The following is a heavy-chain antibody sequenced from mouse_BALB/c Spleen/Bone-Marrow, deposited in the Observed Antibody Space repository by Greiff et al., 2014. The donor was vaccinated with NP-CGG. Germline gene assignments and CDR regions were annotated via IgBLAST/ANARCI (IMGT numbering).Heavy chain of an antibody. V-gene: IGHV5-6*01. CDR3: ARPFTTVVATVFAY. CDR1: GFSFSGYG. D-gene: IGHD1-1*01. Sequence: EVKLVESGGDLVKPGGSLKLSCAASGFSFSGYGMSWVRPTPDKGLEWVATIGVGGTYTYYPDSVKGRFTISRDNAKNTLYLRMSSLKSEDTAMYYCARPFTTVVATVFAYWGQGTLVTVSA. CDR2: IGVGGTYT. J-gene: IGHJ3*01.